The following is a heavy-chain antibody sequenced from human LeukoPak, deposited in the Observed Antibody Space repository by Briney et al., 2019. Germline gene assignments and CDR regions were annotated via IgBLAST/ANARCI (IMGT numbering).Heavy chain of an antibody. V-gene: IGHV3-66*01. CDR2: IYSGGST. CDR3: ARVKYYDSFL. Sequence: PGGSLRLSCAASGFTFSSYSMNWVRQAPGKGLEWVSVIYSGGSTYYADFVKGRFTISRDNSKNTLYLQMNSLRAEDTAVYYCARVKYYDSFLWGQGTLVTVSS. J-gene: IGHJ4*02. CDR1: GFTFSSYS. D-gene: IGHD3-22*01.